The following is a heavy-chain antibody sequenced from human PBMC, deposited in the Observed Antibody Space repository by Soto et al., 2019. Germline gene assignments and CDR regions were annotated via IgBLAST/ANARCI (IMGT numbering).Heavy chain of an antibody. CDR1: GGSISSYY. J-gene: IGHJ4*02. CDR3: ARGHYDFWSGYFATVDF. V-gene: IGHV4-59*08. Sequence: SETLSLTCTVSGGSISSYYWSWIRQPPGKGLEWIGYIHYSGSTNYNPSLKSRVTISADTSKNQFSLKLSSVTAADTAVYYCARGHYDFWSGYFATVDFWGQGTLVNVSS. CDR2: IHYSGST. D-gene: IGHD3-3*01.